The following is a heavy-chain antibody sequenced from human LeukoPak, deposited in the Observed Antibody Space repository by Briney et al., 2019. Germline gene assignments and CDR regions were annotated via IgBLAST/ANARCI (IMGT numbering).Heavy chain of an antibody. D-gene: IGHD2-15*01. Sequence: GGSLRLSCAASGFTFSHFWMSWVRQAPGKGLEWVAIIKKDGSEKYYVDSMKGRFTISRDNAKNSLFLQMNSLRAEDTAIYYCTTDTWYSAGHWGQGTLVTVSS. J-gene: IGHJ4*02. CDR1: GFTFSHFW. V-gene: IGHV3-7*03. CDR3: TTDTWYSAGH. CDR2: IKKDGSEK.